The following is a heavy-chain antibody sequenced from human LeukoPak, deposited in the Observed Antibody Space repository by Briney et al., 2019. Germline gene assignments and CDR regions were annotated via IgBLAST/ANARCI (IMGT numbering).Heavy chain of an antibody. CDR2: IYYSGIT. J-gene: IGHJ3*02. V-gene: IGHV4-59*01. D-gene: IGHD1-26*01. CDR1: GGSISSYY. Sequence: PSETLSLTCTVSGGSISSYYWSWIRQPPGKGLECIGYIYYSGITNYNPSLKSRVIISVDTSKNQFSLKLSSVTAADTAVYYCARAGRWEGRPHAFDIWGQGAMVTVSS. CDR3: ARAGRWEGRPHAFDI.